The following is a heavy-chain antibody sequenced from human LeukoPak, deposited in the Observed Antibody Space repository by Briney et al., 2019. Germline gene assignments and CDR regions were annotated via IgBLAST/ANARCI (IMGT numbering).Heavy chain of an antibody. CDR3: ARHGKDYYGSGSSYYFDY. Sequence: SQTLSLTCTVSGGSISGGSYFWSWIRQPAGKGLEWIGRIHTSGSTNYNPSLKSRVTISVDTSKNQFSLKLSSVTAADTAVYYCARHGKDYYGSGSSYYFDYWGQGTLVTVSS. CDR1: GGSISGGSYF. V-gene: IGHV4-61*02. J-gene: IGHJ4*02. D-gene: IGHD3-10*01. CDR2: IHTSGST.